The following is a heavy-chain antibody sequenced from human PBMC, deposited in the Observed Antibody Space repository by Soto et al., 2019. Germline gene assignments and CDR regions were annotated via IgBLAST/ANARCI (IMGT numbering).Heavy chain of an antibody. CDR2: IYPGDSDT. CDR3: ARHGCSSTSCYYYYYGMDG. D-gene: IGHD2-2*01. J-gene: IGHJ6*02. CDR1: GYSFTSYW. V-gene: IGHV5-51*01. Sequence: PGESLKISCKGSGYSFTSYWIGWVRQMPGKGLEWMGIIYPGDSDTRYSPSFQGQVTISADKSISTAYLQWSSLKASDTAMYYCARHGCSSTSCYYYYYGMDGWGQGTTVTFSS.